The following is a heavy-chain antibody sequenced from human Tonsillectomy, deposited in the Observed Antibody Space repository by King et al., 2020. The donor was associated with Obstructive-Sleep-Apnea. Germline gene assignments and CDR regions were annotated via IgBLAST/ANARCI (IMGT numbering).Heavy chain of an antibody. CDR2: IFYSGST. D-gene: IGHD2-2*01. V-gene: IGHV4-31*03. CDR3: ARVMCSSSSCKYFYGLDG. Sequence: QLQESGPGLVKPAQTLSLTCSVSGGSISSGSYYWSWIRQHPGKGLEWIGYIFYSGSTYYNPSLKSRLTISVDMSQNQFSLRLSSVTAADTAVYYCARVMCSSSSCKYFYGLDGWGLGTTVIVSS. CDR1: GGSISSGSYY. J-gene: IGHJ6*02.